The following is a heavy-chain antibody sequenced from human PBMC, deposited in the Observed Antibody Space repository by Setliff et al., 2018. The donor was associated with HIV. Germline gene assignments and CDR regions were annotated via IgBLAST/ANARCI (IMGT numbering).Heavy chain of an antibody. Sequence: ASVKVSCKASGYTFTSYAMNWVRQAPGQGLEWMGWINTNTGNPTYAQGFTGRFVFSLDTSVSTAYLQISSLKAEDTAVYYCARGKYPQWLVTSDAFDIWCQGTMVTVS. J-gene: IGHJ3*02. CDR1: GYTFTSYA. CDR3: ARGKYPQWLVTSDAFDI. D-gene: IGHD6-19*01. CDR2: INTNTGNP. V-gene: IGHV7-4-1*02.